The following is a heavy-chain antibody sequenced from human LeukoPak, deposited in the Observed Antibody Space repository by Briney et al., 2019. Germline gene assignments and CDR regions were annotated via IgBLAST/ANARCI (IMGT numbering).Heavy chain of an antibody. CDR1: GGTFSSYA. V-gene: IGHV1-69*01. CDR2: IIPIFGTA. CDR3: ARGVYQLLWADAFDI. D-gene: IGHD2-2*01. J-gene: IGHJ3*02. Sequence: GSSVKVSCKASGGTFSSYAISWVRQAPGQGLEWMGGIIPIFGTANYAQKFQGRVTITADESTSTAYMELSSLRSEDTAVYYCARGVYQLLWADAFDIWGQGTMVTVSS.